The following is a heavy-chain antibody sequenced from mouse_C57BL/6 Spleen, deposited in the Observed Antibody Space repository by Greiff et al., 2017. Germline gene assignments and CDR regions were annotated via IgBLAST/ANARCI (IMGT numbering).Heavy chain of an antibody. V-gene: IGHV1-64*01. CDR2: IHPNSGST. J-gene: IGHJ4*01. CDR3: AKYGNYGRVSYYAMDY. Sequence: QVQLQQPGAELVKPGASVKLSCKASGYTFTSYWMHWVKQRPGQGLEWIGMIHPNSGSTNYNEKFKSKATLTVDKSSSTAYMQLSSLTSEDSAVYYCAKYGNYGRVSYYAMDYWGQGTSVTVSS. D-gene: IGHD2-1*01. CDR1: GYTFTSYW.